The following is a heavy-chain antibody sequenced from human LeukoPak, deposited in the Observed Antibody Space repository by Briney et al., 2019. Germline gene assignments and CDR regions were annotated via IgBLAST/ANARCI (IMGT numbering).Heavy chain of an antibody. J-gene: IGHJ4*02. V-gene: IGHV3-30*02. D-gene: IGHD1-26*01. CDR3: AKRWDSTWSYFDL. CDR1: GFTFTRSA. CDR2: IQYDGDNK. Sequence: GGSLRLSCVASGFTFTRSAMHWVRQAPGKGLEWVAFIQYDGDNKYYADFVKGRFTISRDDSQNTLYLQMNSLTVEDTAVYYCAKRWDSTWSYFDLWGQGTLVTVSS.